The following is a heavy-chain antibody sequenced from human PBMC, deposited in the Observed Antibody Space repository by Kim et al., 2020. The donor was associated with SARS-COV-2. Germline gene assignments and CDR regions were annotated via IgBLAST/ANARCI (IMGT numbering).Heavy chain of an antibody. CDR2: VSSNGAET. Sequence: GGSLRLSCAASGFKFSSYVMAWVRQAPGKGLEYVSAVSSNGAETYYVNSVKGRFTISRDNSKKMMYLQMGSLRAEDTAVYYCARVLTVYGDYDYYFDLWGRGTLVTVSS. J-gene: IGHJ2*01. CDR1: GFKFSSYV. V-gene: IGHV3-64*01. CDR3: ARVLTVYGDYDYYFDL. D-gene: IGHD3-16*01.